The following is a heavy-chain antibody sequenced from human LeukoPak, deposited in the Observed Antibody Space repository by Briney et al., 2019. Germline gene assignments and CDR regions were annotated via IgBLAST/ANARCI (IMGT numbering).Heavy chain of an antibody. CDR3: ARDHYDSSGSDY. D-gene: IGHD3-22*01. CDR1: GFTVSCNY. J-gene: IGHJ4*02. CDR2: IYSGGST. V-gene: IGHV3-53*01. Sequence: GGSLRLSCAASGFTVSCNYMSWVRQAPGKWLEWVSVIYSGGSTYYADSVKGRFTIFRDNSKNTLYLQMNSLRAEDTAVYYCARDHYDSSGSDYWGRRTLVTVSS.